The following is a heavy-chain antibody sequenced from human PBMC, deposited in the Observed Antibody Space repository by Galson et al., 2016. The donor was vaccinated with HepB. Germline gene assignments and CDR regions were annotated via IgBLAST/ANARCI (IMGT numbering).Heavy chain of an antibody. Sequence: SETLSLTCTVSGGSISSSSYYWGWIRQPPGKGLEWIGSIYYTENDYYNPSLRRRVTISVDTSKSQFSLRLSSVTAADTAIYYCVSWRCGPYYDYYDMDVWGQGTTVTGSS. CDR3: VSWRCGPYYDYYDMDV. CDR1: GGSISSSSYY. J-gene: IGHJ6*02. V-gene: IGHV4-39*01. D-gene: IGHD2-21*01. CDR2: IYYTEND.